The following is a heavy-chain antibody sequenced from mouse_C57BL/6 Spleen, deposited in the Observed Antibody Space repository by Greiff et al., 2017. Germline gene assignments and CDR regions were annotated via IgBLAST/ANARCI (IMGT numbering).Heavy chain of an antibody. CDR1: GYAFSSSW. CDR2: IYPGDGDT. D-gene: IGHD3-2*02. CDR3: AIDSSGYAGFDY. V-gene: IGHV1-82*01. J-gene: IGHJ2*01. Sequence: VQLQQSGPELVKPGASVKISCKASGYAFSSSWMNWVKQRPGKGLEWIGRIYPGDGDTNYNGKFKGKATLTADKSSSTAYMQLSSLTSEDSAVYFCAIDSSGYAGFDYWGQGTTLTVSS.